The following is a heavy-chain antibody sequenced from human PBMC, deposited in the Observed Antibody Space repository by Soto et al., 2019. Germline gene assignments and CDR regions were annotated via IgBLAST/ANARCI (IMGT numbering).Heavy chain of an antibody. CDR3: AKRRGAGGHFDY. CDR1: GFTFSSYA. J-gene: IGHJ4*01. Sequence: DVQLLESGGGLVQPEGSLRLSCAASGFTFSSYAMGWVRQGPGKGLEWVAVVSIGGSTHYADSVRGRFTISRDNSKNTLSLQMKSLTAEDTAVYFCAKRRGAGGHFDYWGHGALVTVSS. V-gene: IGHV3-23*01. D-gene: IGHD2-15*01. CDR2: VSIGGST.